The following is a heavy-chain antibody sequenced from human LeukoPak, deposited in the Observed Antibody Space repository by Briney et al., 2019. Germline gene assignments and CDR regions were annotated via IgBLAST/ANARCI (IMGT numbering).Heavy chain of an antibody. Sequence: GGSLRLSCAASGYTFTGYYMHWVRQAPGQGLEWMGWINPNSGGTNYAQKFQGRVTMTRDTSISTAYMELSRLRSDDTAVYYCAREGAGYLLLYYMDVWGKGTTVTVSS. J-gene: IGHJ6*03. CDR2: INPNSGGT. D-gene: IGHD2-15*01. CDR1: GYTFTGYY. V-gene: IGHV1-2*02. CDR3: AREGAGYLLLYYMDV.